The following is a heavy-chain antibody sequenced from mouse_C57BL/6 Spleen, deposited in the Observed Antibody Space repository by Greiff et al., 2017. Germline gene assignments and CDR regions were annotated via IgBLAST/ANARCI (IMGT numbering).Heavy chain of an antibody. CDR1: GFTFSSYT. CDR2: ISGGGGNT. CDR3: ARKEYFDV. V-gene: IGHV5-9*01. Sequence: EVQLVESGGGLVKPGGSLKLSCAASGFTFSSYTMSWVRQTPEKRLEWVATISGGGGNTYYPDSVKGRFTISRDNAKNTLYLQMSSLRSEDTALYYCARKEYFDVWGTGTTVTVSS. J-gene: IGHJ1*03.